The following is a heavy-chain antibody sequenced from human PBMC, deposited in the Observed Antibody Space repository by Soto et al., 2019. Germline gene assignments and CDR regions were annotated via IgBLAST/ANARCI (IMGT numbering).Heavy chain of an antibody. Sequence: GGSLRLSCAASGFTFSSYGMHWVRQAPGKGLEWVAVIWYDGSNKYYADSVKGRFTISRDNSKNTLYLQMNSLRAEDTAVYYCARESVAGLHYYYYGMDVWGQGTTVTVSS. D-gene: IGHD6-19*01. CDR2: IWYDGSNK. J-gene: IGHJ6*02. CDR1: GFTFSSYG. CDR3: ARESVAGLHYYYYGMDV. V-gene: IGHV3-33*01.